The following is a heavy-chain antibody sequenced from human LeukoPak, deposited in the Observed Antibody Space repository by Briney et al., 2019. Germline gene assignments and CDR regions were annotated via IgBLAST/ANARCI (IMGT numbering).Heavy chain of an antibody. Sequence: PGGSLRLSCAASGFTFSSYAMSWVRQAPGKGLEWVSAISGSGGSTYYADSVKGRFTISRDNSKNTLYLQMNSLRAEDTAVYYCAKDRRITMVRGVYGYMDVWGKGTTVTISS. J-gene: IGHJ6*03. V-gene: IGHV3-23*01. CDR1: GFTFSSYA. CDR2: ISGSGGST. CDR3: AKDRRITMVRGVYGYMDV. D-gene: IGHD3-10*01.